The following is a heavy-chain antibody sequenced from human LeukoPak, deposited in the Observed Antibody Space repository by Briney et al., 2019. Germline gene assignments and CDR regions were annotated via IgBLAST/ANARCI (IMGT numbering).Heavy chain of an antibody. CDR3: STIRGWYSSGN. V-gene: IGHV3-15*01. D-gene: IGHD3-10*01. CDR1: GFTFSNAW. Sequence: GGSLRLSCAASGFTFSNAWMSWVRQAPGKGLEWVGRIKSKVDGGTIDYGAPVKGRFTISRDDSKTTLYLQMNSLEAEDTAVYYCSTIRGWYSSGNWGQGTMVTVSS. J-gene: IGHJ3*01. CDR2: IKSKVDGGTI.